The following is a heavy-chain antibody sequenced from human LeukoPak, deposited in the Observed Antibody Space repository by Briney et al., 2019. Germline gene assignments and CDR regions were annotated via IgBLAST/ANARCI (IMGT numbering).Heavy chain of an antibody. D-gene: IGHD4-23*01. Sequence: GGSLRLSCAASGFTFSSYSMNWVRQAPGKGLEWVSPISSSSSYIYYADSVKGRFTISRDNAKNSLYLQMNSLRAEDTAVYYCARDWYGGKTFDYWGQGTLVTVSS. V-gene: IGHV3-21*01. CDR1: GFTFSSYS. CDR3: ARDWYGGKTFDY. J-gene: IGHJ4*02. CDR2: ISSSSSYI.